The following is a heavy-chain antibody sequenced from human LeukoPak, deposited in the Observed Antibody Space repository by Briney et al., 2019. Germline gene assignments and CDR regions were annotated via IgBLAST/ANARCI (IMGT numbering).Heavy chain of an antibody. J-gene: IGHJ1*01. CDR3: AKDHMATMSEYFQH. D-gene: IGHD5-24*01. CDR2: ISSSGSTI. Sequence: GGSLRLSCAASGFTFSDYYMSWIRQAPGKGLEWVSYISSSGSTIYYADSVKGRFTIYRDNAKNSLYLQMNSLRAEDTAVYYCAKDHMATMSEYFQHWGQGTLVTVSS. CDR1: GFTFSDYY. V-gene: IGHV3-11*01.